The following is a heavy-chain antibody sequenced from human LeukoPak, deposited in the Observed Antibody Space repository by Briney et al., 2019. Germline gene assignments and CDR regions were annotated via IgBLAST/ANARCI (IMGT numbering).Heavy chain of an antibody. CDR2: VCYNGTT. V-gene: IGHV4-59*01. D-gene: IGHD2-15*01. J-gene: IGHJ1*01. Sequence: PSETLSLTCSVSGDSISSYFWAWIRQPPGKGLEWIGYVCYNGTTNYNPSLRNRVAISIDTSKNQFSLKLNSATAADTAVYYCARALEYCSGGSCYPEYFQHWGQGTLVTVSS. CDR3: ARALEYCSGGSCYPEYFQH. CDR1: GDSISSYF.